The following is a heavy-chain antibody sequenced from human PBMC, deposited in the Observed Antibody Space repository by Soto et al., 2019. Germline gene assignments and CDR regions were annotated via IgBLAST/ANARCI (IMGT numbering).Heavy chain of an antibody. Sequence: EVQLLESGGGLVQPGGSLRLSCAASGFTFSSYAMSWVRQAPGKGLEWVSTISNSGGSTYYADSVKGRFTISRDNSKNTLYLQMNSLRAEDTAVYYCAKVVTVDGPPYKYFDYWGQGTLVTVSS. CDR3: AKVVTVDGPPYKYFDY. J-gene: IGHJ4*02. V-gene: IGHV3-23*01. D-gene: IGHD6-19*01. CDR2: ISNSGGST. CDR1: GFTFSSYA.